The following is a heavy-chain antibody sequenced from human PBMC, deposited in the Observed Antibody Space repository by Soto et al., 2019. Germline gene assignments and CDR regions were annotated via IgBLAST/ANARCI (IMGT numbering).Heavy chain of an antibody. J-gene: IGHJ5*02. CDR2: IYHSGST. Sequence: QLQLQESGSGLVKPSQTLSLTCAVSGGSISSGGYSWSWIRQPPGKGLEWIGYIYHSGSTYSNPAPXSXXTISVDRSKNQFSLKLSSVTAADTAVYYCARVPGPWGQGTLVTVSS. CDR3: ARVPGP. D-gene: IGHD3-10*01. CDR1: GGSISSGGYS. V-gene: IGHV4-30-2*01.